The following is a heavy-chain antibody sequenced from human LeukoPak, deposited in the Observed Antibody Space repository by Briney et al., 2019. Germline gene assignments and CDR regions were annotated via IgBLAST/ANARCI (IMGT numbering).Heavy chain of an antibody. V-gene: IGHV5-51*01. CDR2: IYPGDSDT. CDR3: AGMGLNHCSSSSCGNCHPLDV. CDR1: GYPFTTHW. D-gene: IGHD2-2*01. Sequence: GESLKISCKASGYPFTTHWIGWVRQLPGKGLEWMGIIYPGDSDTKYSPSFQGRVTISVDESINTAYLQWKTLRASDTAIYYCAGMGLNHCSSSSCGNCHPLDVWGQGTAVTVSS. J-gene: IGHJ6*02.